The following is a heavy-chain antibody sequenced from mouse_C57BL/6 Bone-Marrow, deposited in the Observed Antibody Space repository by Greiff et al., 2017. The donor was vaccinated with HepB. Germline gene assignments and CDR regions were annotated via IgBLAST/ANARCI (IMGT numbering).Heavy chain of an antibody. Sequence: QVHVKQSGAELVRPGASVKLSCKASGYTFTDYYINWVKQRPGQGLEWIARIYPGSGNTYYNEKFKGKATLTAEKSSSTAYMQLSSLTSEDSAVYFCARSRSYDYVHWYFDVWGTGTTVTVSS. CDR2: IYPGSGNT. CDR3: ARSRSYDYVHWYFDV. J-gene: IGHJ1*03. CDR1: GYTFTDYY. D-gene: IGHD2-4*01. V-gene: IGHV1-76*01.